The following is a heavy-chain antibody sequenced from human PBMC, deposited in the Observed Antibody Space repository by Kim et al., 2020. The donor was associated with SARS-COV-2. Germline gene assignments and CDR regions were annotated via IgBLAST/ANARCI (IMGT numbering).Heavy chain of an antibody. Sequence: GGSLRLSCTASGFTFSGYAMTWVRQAPGKGLEWVSAISGGADSTYYADSVKGRFTISRDNSKNTLYLQMNSLRAEDTAVYYCARHSVGGFYAMDVWGQGTTVTVSS. CDR2: ISGGADST. CDR3: ARHSVGGFYAMDV. D-gene: IGHD2-15*01. V-gene: IGHV3-23*01. J-gene: IGHJ6*02. CDR1: GFTFSGYA.